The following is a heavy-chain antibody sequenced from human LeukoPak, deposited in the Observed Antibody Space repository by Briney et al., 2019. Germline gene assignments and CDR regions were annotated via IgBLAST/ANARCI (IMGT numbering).Heavy chain of an antibody. CDR1: GFTFSSYG. J-gene: IGHJ6*02. CDR2: ISYDGSNK. D-gene: IGHD4-17*01. V-gene: IGHV3-30*03. Sequence: GGSLRLSCEASGFTFSSYGMHWVRQAPGKGLEWVAVISYDGSNKYYADSVKGRFTISRDNAKNSLYLQMNSLRDEDTAVYYCARPTYGDYGMDVWGQGTTVTVSS. CDR3: ARPTYGDYGMDV.